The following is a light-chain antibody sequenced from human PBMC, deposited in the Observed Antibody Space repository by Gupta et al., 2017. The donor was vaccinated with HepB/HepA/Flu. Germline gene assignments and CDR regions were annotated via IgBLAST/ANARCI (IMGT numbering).Light chain of an antibody. Sequence: DVVMTQSPLSLPVTLGQPASISCRSSQGLVYSDGNTYLNWFHQRPGQSPRRLIYKVSNRDSGVPDRFSGSESGNEYTLRISRVEAEDVGIYYCRQATHWPFTFGEGTKVEI. CDR3: RQATHWPFT. V-gene: IGKV2-30*01. J-gene: IGKJ4*01. CDR1: QGLVYSDGNTY. CDR2: KVS.